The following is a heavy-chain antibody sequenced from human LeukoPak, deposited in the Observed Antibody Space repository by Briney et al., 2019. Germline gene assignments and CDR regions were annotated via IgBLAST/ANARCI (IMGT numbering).Heavy chain of an antibody. D-gene: IGHD6-13*01. CDR1: GGSISSGSYY. Sequence: SETLSLTCTLSGGSISSGSYYWSWIRQPAGKGLEWIGRIYTSGSTNYNPYLKSRVTISVDKTKILFTLKLCSLTTPATAVYYCARQYPPGSWTYYFDYWGQGTLVTVS. V-gene: IGHV4-61*02. CDR3: ARQYPPGSWTYYFDY. CDR2: IYTSGST. J-gene: IGHJ4*02.